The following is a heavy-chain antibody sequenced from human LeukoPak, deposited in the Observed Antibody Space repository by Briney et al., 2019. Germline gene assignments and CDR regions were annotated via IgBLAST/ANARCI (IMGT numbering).Heavy chain of an antibody. CDR1: EFTFSSYW. CDR3: ARGGLTGTTIPYFDY. Sequence: PGGSLRLSCTASEFTFSSYWMYWVRQPPGKGLVWVSRINSDGSSTSYADAVKGRFTISRDNAKNTLYLRMNSLRAEDTAVYYCARGGLTGTTIPYFDYWGQGTLVTVSS. CDR2: INSDGSST. D-gene: IGHD1-7*01. V-gene: IGHV3-74*01. J-gene: IGHJ4*02.